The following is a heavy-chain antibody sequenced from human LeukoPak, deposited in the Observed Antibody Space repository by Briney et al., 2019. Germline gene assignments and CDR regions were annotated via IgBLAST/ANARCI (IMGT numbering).Heavy chain of an antibody. CDR3: AKDSNGDPSFDY. D-gene: IGHD4-17*01. CDR1: GFTFSRYN. V-gene: IGHV3-21*04. Sequence: PGGSLRLSCAASGFTFSRYNMNCVRQAPGKGLEWVSSISSGSSYIYYADSVKGRFTISRDNAKNSLYLQMNSLRAEDTAVYYCAKDSNGDPSFDYWGQGTLVTVSS. CDR2: ISSGSSYI. J-gene: IGHJ4*02.